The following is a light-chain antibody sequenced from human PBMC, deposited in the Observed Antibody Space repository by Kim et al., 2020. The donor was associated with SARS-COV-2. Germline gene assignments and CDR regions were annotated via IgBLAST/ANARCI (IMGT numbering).Light chain of an antibody. Sequence: VSPGQTASITCSGDKLGDKYACWYQQKPGQSPVLVIYQDSKRPSGIPELFSGSNSGNTATLTISGTQAMDEADYYCQAWDSSTADVFGTGTKVTVL. CDR3: QAWDSSTADV. CDR1: KLGDKY. V-gene: IGLV3-1*01. CDR2: QDS. J-gene: IGLJ1*01.